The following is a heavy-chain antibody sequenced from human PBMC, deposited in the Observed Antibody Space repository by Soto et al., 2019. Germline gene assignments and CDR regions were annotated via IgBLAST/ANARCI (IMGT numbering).Heavy chain of an antibody. CDR3: ARALWFGDQSYYFDY. V-gene: IGHV1-46*01. J-gene: IGHJ4*02. Sequence: ASVKVSCKASGYTFTSYYMHWVRQAPGQGLEWMGIINPSGGSTSYAQKFQGRVTMTRDTSTSTVYMELSSLRSGDTAVYYCARALWFGDQSYYFDYWGQGTLVTVSS. D-gene: IGHD3-10*01. CDR2: INPSGGST. CDR1: GYTFTSYY.